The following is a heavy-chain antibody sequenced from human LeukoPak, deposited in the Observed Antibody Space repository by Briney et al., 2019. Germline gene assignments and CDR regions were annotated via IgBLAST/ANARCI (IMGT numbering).Heavy chain of an antibody. Sequence: PSETLSLTCAAYGGSFSGYYWSWIRQPPGKGLEWIGEINHSGSTNYNPSLKSRFTISVDTSKNQFSLKLSSVTAADTAVYYCARGRVITIFGVATGGNWFDPWGQGTWSPSPQ. CDR3: ARGRVITIFGVATGGNWFDP. J-gene: IGHJ5*02. V-gene: IGHV4-34*01. CDR1: GGSFSGYY. D-gene: IGHD3-3*01. CDR2: INHSGST.